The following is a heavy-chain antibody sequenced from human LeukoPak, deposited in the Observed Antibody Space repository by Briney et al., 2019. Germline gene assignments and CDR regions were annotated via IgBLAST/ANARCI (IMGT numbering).Heavy chain of an antibody. CDR3: AMSTKIPSAICDY. CDR2: LHPHRDDT. CDR1: GYTFSVYY. D-gene: IGHD2-21*02. V-gene: IGHV1-2*02. Sequence: ASVKVSCKASGYTFSVYYMNWVRPAPGQGREWMGWLHPHRDDTNYAQNFQGRVTMTRDTSTSTAYMELSSLRSDDTAMYYCAMSTKIPSAICDYWGQGTLVTVSS. J-gene: IGHJ4*02.